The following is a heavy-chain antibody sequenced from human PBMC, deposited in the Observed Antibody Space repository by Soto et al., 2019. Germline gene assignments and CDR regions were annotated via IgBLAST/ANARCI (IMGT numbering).Heavy chain of an antibody. CDR2: IYYSGST. J-gene: IGHJ5*02. CDR3: ARVHLIKRPGGWFDP. Sequence: QVQLQESGPGLVKPSQTLSLTCTVSGGSISSGDYYWSWIRQPPGKGLEWIGYIYYSGSTYYNPSLKRRVTISVDTSKNQFSLKLSSVTAADTAVYYCARVHLIKRPGGWFDPWGQGTLVTVSS. CDR1: GGSISSGDYY. V-gene: IGHV4-30-4*01. D-gene: IGHD1-1*01.